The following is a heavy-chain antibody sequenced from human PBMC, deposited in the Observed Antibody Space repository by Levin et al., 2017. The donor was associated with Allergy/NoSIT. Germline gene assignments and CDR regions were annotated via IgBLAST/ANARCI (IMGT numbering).Heavy chain of an antibody. D-gene: IGHD2-21*02. CDR3: VREIYCGGDCFPRPLDY. CDR1: GFTFSTYR. Sequence: GASVKVSCVASGFTFSTYRFNWVRQAPGKGLEWVSYIRYSSRTKYYADSVKGRFTISRDNAKNSLYLQMDSLRAEDTAVYYCVREIYCGGDCFPRPLDYWGQGTLVTVSS. J-gene: IGHJ4*02. CDR2: IRYSSRTK. V-gene: IGHV3-48*01.